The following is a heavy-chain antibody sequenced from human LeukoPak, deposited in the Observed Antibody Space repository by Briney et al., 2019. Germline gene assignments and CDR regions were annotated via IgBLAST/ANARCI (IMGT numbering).Heavy chain of an antibody. CDR3: ARRVPGRSGNWFDP. Sequence: TPSETLSLTCTVSGGSISNNDYFWGWIRQPPGKGLEWIGSMNYGGSTHDSPSLKSRVTISVDTSKNQVSLKLSSVTAADTAVYYCARRVPGRSGNWFDPWGQGTLVTVSS. CDR2: MNYGGST. V-gene: IGHV4-39*01. CDR1: GGSISNNDYF. J-gene: IGHJ5*02. D-gene: IGHD2-2*01.